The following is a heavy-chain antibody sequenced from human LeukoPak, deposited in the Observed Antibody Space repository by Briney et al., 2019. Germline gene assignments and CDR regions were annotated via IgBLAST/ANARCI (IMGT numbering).Heavy chain of an antibody. D-gene: IGHD6-19*01. CDR3: ARVGYSSGWYFDY. Sequence: GASLRLSCAASGFTFSSYAMHWVRQAPGKGLEWVAVISYDGSNKYYADSVKGRFTISRDNSKNTLYLQMNSLRAEDTAVYYCARVGYSSGWYFDYWGQGTLVTVSS. CDR1: GFTFSSYA. CDR2: ISYDGSNK. V-gene: IGHV3-30-3*01. J-gene: IGHJ4*02.